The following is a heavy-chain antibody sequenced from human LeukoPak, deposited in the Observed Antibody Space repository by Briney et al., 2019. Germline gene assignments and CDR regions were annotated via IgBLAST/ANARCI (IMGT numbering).Heavy chain of an antibody. CDR3: ARDDYRGVTNFDP. Sequence: SETLSLTCAVYGGSFSGYYWSWIRQPPGKGLEWIGEINHSGSTNYNPSLKSRVTISVDASKNQLSLKLSSVTAADTAVYYCARDDYRGVTNFDPWGQGTLVTVSS. D-gene: IGHD3-10*01. J-gene: IGHJ5*02. CDR2: INHSGST. V-gene: IGHV4-34*01. CDR1: GGSFSGYY.